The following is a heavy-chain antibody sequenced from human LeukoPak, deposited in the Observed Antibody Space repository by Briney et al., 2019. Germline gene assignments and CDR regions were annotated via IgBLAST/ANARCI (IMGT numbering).Heavy chain of an antibody. CDR3: VHTFGANWFDP. D-gene: IGHD3-3*01. CDR2: INPNTGGT. V-gene: IGHV1-2*02. CDR1: GYTFTGYD. J-gene: IGHJ5*02. Sequence: ASVKVSCKASGYTFTGYDMHWVRQAPGQGLEWMGWINPNTGGTNYAQKFQGRVTMTTDTSTSTASMELSRLRSDDTAVYYCVHTFGANWFDPWGQGTLVTVSS.